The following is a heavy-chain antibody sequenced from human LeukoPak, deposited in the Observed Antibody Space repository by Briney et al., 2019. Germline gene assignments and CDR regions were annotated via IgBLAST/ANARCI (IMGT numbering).Heavy chain of an antibody. D-gene: IGHD2-15*01. CDR1: GGSISDYY. J-gene: IGHJ5*02. Sequence: SETLSLTCTVSGGSISDYYWVWIRQPAGKGLEWIGRIYTSGSTNYTPSLKSRVTMSVDTSKNQFSLKLSSVTAADTAVYYCARGAVWHCSGGSCYWFDPWGQGTLVTVSS. CDR3: ARGAVWHCSGGSCYWFDP. V-gene: IGHV4-4*07. CDR2: IYTSGST.